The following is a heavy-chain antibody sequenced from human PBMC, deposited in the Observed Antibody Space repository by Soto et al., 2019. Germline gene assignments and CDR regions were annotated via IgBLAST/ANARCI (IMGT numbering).Heavy chain of an antibody. CDR2: IYSGGST. CDR1: GFTVSNNY. CDR3: AGYSHKGD. V-gene: IGHV3-66*01. Sequence: LVESGGGLVQPGVSLRLSCAASGFTVSNNYMSWVRQAPGKGLEWVSLIYSGGSTHYADSVKGRFTISRDNSKNTLYLQMSSLRVEDTAVYYCAGYSHKGDWGQGTLVTVSS. D-gene: IGHD1-26*01. J-gene: IGHJ4*02.